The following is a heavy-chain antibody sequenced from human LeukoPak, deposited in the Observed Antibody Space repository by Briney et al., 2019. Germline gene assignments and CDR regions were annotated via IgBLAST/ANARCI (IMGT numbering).Heavy chain of an antibody. CDR2: ISSKAYGATT. CDR3: SKQVGSGWPIDN. CDR1: GFRFGDYA. V-gene: IGHV3-49*04. Sequence: PGGSLRLSCTTSGFRFGDYAMNWVRQAPGKGLEWVGFISSKAYGATTKYAASVEGRFTISRDDSKSIAYLQMNSLRIVDTGVYYCSKQVGSGWPIDNWGQGTVVTVSS. D-gene: IGHD6-19*01. J-gene: IGHJ4*02.